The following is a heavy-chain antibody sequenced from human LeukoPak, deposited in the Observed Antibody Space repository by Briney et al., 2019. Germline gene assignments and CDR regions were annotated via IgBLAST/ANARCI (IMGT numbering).Heavy chain of an antibody. V-gene: IGHV3-9*01. CDR1: GFTFDDYA. CDR2: ISWNSGSI. Sequence: GGSLRLSCAASGFTFDDYAMHWVRQAPGKGLEWVSGISWNSGSIGYADSVKGRFTISRDNAKNSLYLQMNSLRAEDTALYYCAKGGLGGYGSSGYYFYFQHWGQGTLVTVSS. CDR3: AKGGLGGYGSSGYYFYFQH. D-gene: IGHD3-22*01. J-gene: IGHJ1*01.